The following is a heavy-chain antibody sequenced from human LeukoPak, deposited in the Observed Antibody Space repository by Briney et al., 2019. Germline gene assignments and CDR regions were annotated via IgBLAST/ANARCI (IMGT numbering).Heavy chain of an antibody. V-gene: IGHV1-2*02. J-gene: IGHJ6*03. CDR2: INPNSGGT. CDR1: GYTFTGYY. D-gene: IGHD3/OR15-3a*01. Sequence: ASVKVSCKASGYTFTGYYMHWVRQAPGQGLEWMGWINPNSGGTNYAQKFQGRVTMTRDTSISTAYMELSRLRSDDTAVYYCARDMRLLNWASDYDPYMDVWGKGTTVTVSS. CDR3: ARDMRLLNWASDYDPYMDV.